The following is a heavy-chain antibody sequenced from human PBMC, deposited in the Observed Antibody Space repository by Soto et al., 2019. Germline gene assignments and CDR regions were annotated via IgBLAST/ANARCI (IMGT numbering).Heavy chain of an antibody. CDR2: IYYSGST. D-gene: IGHD2-2*01. J-gene: IGHJ4*02. V-gene: IGHV4-31*03. CDR3: ASSETAKRYCSSTSCRTGVFDY. Sequence: SETLSLTCTVSGGSISSGGYYWSWIRQHPGKGLEWIGYIYYSGSTYYNPSLKSRVTISVDTSKNQFSLKLSSVTAADTAVYYCASSETAKRYCSSTSCRTGVFDYWGQGTLVTV. CDR1: GGSISSGGYY.